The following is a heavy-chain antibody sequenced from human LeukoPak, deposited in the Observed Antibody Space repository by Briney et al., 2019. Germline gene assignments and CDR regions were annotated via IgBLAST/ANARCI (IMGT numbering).Heavy chain of an antibody. CDR2: ISGSGGST. CDR1: GFTFSSYA. J-gene: IGHJ4*02. V-gene: IGHV3-23*01. Sequence: GGSLRLSCAASGFTFSSYAMSWVRQAPGKGLEWVSAISGSGGSTYYADSVKGRFTIPRDNSKNTLYLQMNSLRAEDTAVYYCAKDPTLRTITGRSPYFDYWGQGTLVTVSS. CDR3: AKDPTLRTITGRSPYFDY. D-gene: IGHD5-24*01.